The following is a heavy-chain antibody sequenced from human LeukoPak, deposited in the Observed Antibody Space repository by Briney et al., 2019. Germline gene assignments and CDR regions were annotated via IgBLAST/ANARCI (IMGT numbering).Heavy chain of an antibody. CDR1: GGSFSGYY. D-gene: IGHD3-10*01. Sequence: PSETLSLTCAVYGGSFSGYYWSWIRQPPGKGLEWIGEINHSGSTNYNTSLKSRVTISVDTSKNQFSLKLSSVTAADTAVYYCASRPYYGSGSLMDVWGKGTTVTVSS. CDR2: INHSGST. V-gene: IGHV4-34*01. CDR3: ASRPYYGSGSLMDV. J-gene: IGHJ6*03.